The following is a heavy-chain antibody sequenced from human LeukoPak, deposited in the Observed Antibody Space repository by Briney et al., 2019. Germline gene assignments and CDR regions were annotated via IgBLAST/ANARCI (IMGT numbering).Heavy chain of an antibody. Sequence: QPGGSLRLSCAASGFTFSSYWMSWVRQAPGKGLEWVANIKQDGSEKYYVDSVKGRFTISRDNAKNSLYLQMNSLRAEDTAVYYCARGEEYYYEGEVPAFDIWGQGTMVTVSS. CDR2: IKQDGSEK. CDR1: GFTFSSYW. D-gene: IGHD3-22*01. J-gene: IGHJ3*02. V-gene: IGHV3-7*01. CDR3: ARGEEYYYEGEVPAFDI.